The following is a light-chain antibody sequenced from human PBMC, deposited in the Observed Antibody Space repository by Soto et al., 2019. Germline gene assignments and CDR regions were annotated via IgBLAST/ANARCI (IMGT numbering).Light chain of an antibody. CDR3: QQYNNRPLT. CDR2: DAS. V-gene: IGKV1-33*01. Sequence: IQVPQSRPSMSVSVGAMVTITFQGRQDSSNYLDWFQQKPGKAPKLLIYDASNWETGVPARFSGSGSGTDFTFTISSLEPEDIAIYYCQQYNNRPLTFGRGTKVEIK. CDR1: QDSSNY. J-gene: IGKJ4*01.